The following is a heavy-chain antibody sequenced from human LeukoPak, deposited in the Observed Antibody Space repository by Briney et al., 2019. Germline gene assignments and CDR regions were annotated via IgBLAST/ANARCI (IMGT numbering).Heavy chain of an antibody. CDR2: IIRSGGT. D-gene: IGHD2-21*01. J-gene: IGHJ4*02. V-gene: IGHV3-23*01. Sequence: GGSLRLSCVASGFTFNNYAMCWVRQAPGKGLEWVPAIIRSGGTYYADSVEGRFTISRDNSKNTLYLEMNSLRAEDTAVYYCAKDLTLYGDFPYFDYWGRGTLVTVSS. CDR1: GFTFNNYA. CDR3: AKDLTLYGDFPYFDY.